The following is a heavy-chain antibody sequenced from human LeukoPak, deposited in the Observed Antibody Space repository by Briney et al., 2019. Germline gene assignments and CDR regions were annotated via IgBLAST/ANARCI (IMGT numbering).Heavy chain of an antibody. J-gene: IGHJ4*02. Sequence: ASVKASCKASGYTFTGYYMHWVRQAPGQGLEWWGWINPNSGGTNYAQKFQGRVTMTRDTSISTAYMELSRLRSDDTAVYYCARDRVIAVAGTLLSYWGQGTLVTVSS. V-gene: IGHV1-2*02. CDR1: GYTFTGYY. CDR3: ARDRVIAVAGTLLSY. D-gene: IGHD6-19*01. CDR2: INPNSGGT.